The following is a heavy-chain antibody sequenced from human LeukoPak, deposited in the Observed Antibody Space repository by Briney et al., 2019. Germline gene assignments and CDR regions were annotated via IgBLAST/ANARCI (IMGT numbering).Heavy chain of an antibody. Sequence: GGSLRLSCAASGFTLSNHWLTWVRQAPGKRPQWVAHINPSGSETAFLDSVRGRFTISGDSSKNSLYLQVNTLRVEATAVYHCARGHYGLDVWGQGTTVTVSS. J-gene: IGHJ6*02. CDR1: GFTLSNHW. CDR3: ARGHYGLDV. V-gene: IGHV3-7*01. CDR2: INPSGSET.